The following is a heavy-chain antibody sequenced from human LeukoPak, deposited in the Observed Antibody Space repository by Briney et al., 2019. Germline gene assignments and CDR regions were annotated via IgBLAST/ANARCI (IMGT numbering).Heavy chain of an antibody. J-gene: IGHJ4*02. CDR3: ARDGLSS. CDR1: GYTFTSYD. Sequence: ASVKVSCKASGYTFTSYDINWVRQATGQGLEWMGWMNPNSGNTGYAQKFQGRVTMTTDTSTSTAYMELRSLRSDDTAVYYCARDGLSSWGQGTLVTVSS. V-gene: IGHV1-8*01. D-gene: IGHD6-13*01. CDR2: MNPNSGNT.